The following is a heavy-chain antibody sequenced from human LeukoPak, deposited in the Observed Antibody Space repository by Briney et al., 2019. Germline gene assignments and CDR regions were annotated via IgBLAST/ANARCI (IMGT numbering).Heavy chain of an antibody. J-gene: IGHJ6*02. Sequence: SETLFLTCTVSGGSVSSDNYYWTWIRQPPGKGLEWIGCTYYTGNSNYNPSLKSRVTISLDTSKNQFSLKLSSVTAADTAVYYCAAIHSGYISGWYGYYYGMDVWGQGTTVTVSS. V-gene: IGHV4-61*01. D-gene: IGHD6-19*01. CDR2: TYYTGNS. CDR1: GGSVSSDNYY. CDR3: AAIHSGYISGWYGYYYGMDV.